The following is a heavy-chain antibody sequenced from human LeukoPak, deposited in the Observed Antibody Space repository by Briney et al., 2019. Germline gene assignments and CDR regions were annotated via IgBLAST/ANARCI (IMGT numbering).Heavy chain of an antibody. J-gene: IGHJ5*02. CDR3: ARVSWGSGYWFDP. Sequence: PGGSLRLSCAASGFTFSTYGMHWVRQAPGKGLEWVTFIQYDGSVKLYGDSVKGRFTISRDNSKNTLYLQMNSLRAEDTAFYYCARVSWGSGYWFDPWGQGTLVTVSS. CDR1: GFTFSTYG. CDR2: IQYDGSVK. D-gene: IGHD3-22*01. V-gene: IGHV3-30*02.